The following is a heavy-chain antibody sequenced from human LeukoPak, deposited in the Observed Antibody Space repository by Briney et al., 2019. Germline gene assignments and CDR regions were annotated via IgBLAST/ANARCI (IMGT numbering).Heavy chain of an antibody. CDR3: ARDNYAGANWFDP. J-gene: IGHJ5*02. Sequence: ASVKVSCKASGYTFSTYYMHWVRQAPGQGLEWMGVINPSGGSTSYAQKFQGRITMTRDTSTSSVYMELSSLRSEDTAVYYCARDNYAGANWFDPWGQGTLVTVSS. V-gene: IGHV1-46*01. CDR2: INPSGGST. CDR1: GYTFSTYY. D-gene: IGHD1-7*01.